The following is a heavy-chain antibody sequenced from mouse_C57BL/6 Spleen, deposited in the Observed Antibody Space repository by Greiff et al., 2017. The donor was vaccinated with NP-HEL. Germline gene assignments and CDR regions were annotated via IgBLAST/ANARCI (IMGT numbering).Heavy chain of an antibody. D-gene: IGHD4-1*01. CDR2: IDPSDSYT. J-gene: IGHJ4*01. CDR1: GYTFTSYW. V-gene: IGHV1-50*01. Sequence: VQLQQPGAELVKPGASVKLSCKASGYTFTSYWMQWVKQRPGQGLEWIGEIDPSDSYTNYNQKFKGKATLTVDTSSSTAYMQLSSLTSEDSAVYYCARSGTSYYAMDYWGQGTSVTVSS. CDR3: ARSGTSYYAMDY.